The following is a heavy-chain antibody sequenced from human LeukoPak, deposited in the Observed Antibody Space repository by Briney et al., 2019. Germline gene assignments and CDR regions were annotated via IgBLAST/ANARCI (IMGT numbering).Heavy chain of an antibody. CDR2: IGTAGDT. V-gene: IGHV3-13*01. CDR1: GFTFSSYD. Sequence: GGSLRLSCAASGFTFSSYDMHWVRQATGKGLEWVSAIGTAGDTYYPGSVKGRFTISRENAKNSLYLQMNSLRAGDTAVYYCARVGYGKDGMDAWGQGTTVTVSS. J-gene: IGHJ6*02. CDR3: ARVGYGKDGMDA. D-gene: IGHD5-12*01.